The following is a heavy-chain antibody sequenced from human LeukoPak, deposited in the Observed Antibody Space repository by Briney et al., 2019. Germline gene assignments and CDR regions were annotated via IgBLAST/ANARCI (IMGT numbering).Heavy chain of an antibody. D-gene: IGHD4-17*01. J-gene: IGHJ3*02. CDR3: ARENFGDPKKYAFDI. Sequence: GGSLRLSCAASGFTFSSYTMNWVRQAPGKGLEWVSSISTSSRYIYYADSVKGRFTISRDNAKNSLYLQMNSLRAEDTAVYYCARENFGDPKKYAFDIWGQGTMVTVSS. CDR2: ISTSSRYI. CDR1: GFTFSSYT. V-gene: IGHV3-21*01.